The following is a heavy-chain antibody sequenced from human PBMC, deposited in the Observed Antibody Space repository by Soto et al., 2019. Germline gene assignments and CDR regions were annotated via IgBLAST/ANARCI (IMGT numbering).Heavy chain of an antibody. CDR1: GGSISSGGYY. D-gene: IGHD2-21*01. J-gene: IGHJ5*02. CDR3: ARAGMVVKRVNWFDP. V-gene: IGHV4-31*03. CDR2: IYYSGST. Sequence: QVQLQESGPGLVKPSQTLSLTCTVSGGSISSGGYYWRWIRQHPGKGLEWIGYIYYSGSTYYNPSLKSRVTISVDTSKNQFSLKLSSVTAADTAVYYCARAGMVVKRVNWFDPWGQGTLVTVSS.